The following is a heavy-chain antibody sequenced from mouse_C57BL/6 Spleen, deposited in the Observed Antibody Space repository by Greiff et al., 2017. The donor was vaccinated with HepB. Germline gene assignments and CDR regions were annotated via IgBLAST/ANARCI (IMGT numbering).Heavy chain of an antibody. J-gene: IGHJ4*01. V-gene: IGHV5-4*03. Sequence: EVKLVESGGGLVKPGGSLKLSCAASGFTFSSYAMSWVRQTPEKRLEWVATISDGGSYTYYPDNVKGRFTISRDNAKNNLYLQMSHLKSEDTAMYYCARLQTRGSYAMDYWGQGTSVTVAS. CDR1: GFTFSSYA. CDR3: ARLQTRGSYAMDY. CDR2: ISDGGSYT.